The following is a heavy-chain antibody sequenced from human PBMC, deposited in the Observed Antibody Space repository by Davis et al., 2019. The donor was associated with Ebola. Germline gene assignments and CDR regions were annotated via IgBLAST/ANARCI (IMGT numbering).Heavy chain of an antibody. J-gene: IGHJ4*02. CDR2: IFHGGTQ. D-gene: IGHD1-26*01. CDR1: GGTISSGGTT. V-gene: IGHV4-30-2*01. Sequence: SGSLSLSCAVSGGTISSGGTTWNWFPQPRGNGRAWMDEIFHGGTQCSNPSLKSRLTISVDTSNNHFCLKLTSVTAADPAVYYCARATNEGYFDYWGQGTLVTVSS. CDR3: ARATNEGYFDY.